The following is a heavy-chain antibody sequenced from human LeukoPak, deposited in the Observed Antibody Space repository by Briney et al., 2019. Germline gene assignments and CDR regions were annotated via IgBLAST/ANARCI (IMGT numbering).Heavy chain of an antibody. V-gene: IGHV4-59*08. D-gene: IGHD3-22*01. CDR2: IYYSGGT. J-gene: IGHJ4*02. CDR1: GGSISSYY. Sequence: NSSETLSLTCDVSGGSISSYYWSWIRQPPGKGLEWIGYIYYSGGTNYNPSLKSRVTISVDTSKKQFSLRLSSVTAADTAVYYCARRGGDSSGNFDYWGQGTLVTVSS. CDR3: ARRGGDSSGNFDY.